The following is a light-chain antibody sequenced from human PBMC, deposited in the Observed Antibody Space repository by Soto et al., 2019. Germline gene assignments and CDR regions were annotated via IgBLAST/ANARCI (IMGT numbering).Light chain of an antibody. Sequence: QSALTQPASVSGSPGQSITISCTGTSSDVGGYNYVSWYQHHPGKAPKLKIYDVNNRPSGVSNRFSGSKSGNTASLTISGLQAEDEADYYCSSYTGSSTLLVFGGGTKRTVL. CDR3: SSYTGSSTLLV. J-gene: IGLJ2*01. V-gene: IGLV2-14*03. CDR2: DVN. CDR1: SSDVGGYNY.